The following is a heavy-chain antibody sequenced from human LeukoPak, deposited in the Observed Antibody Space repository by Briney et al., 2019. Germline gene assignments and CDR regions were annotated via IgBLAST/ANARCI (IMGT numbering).Heavy chain of an antibody. J-gene: IGHJ5*02. Sequence: GGSLRLSCAASGFTFSSYEMNWVRQAPGKGLEWVSSISSSSSYIYYADSVKGRFTISRDNAKNSLYLQMNSLRAEDTAVYYCHPIVATIMAEYNWFDPWGQGTLVTVSS. CDR3: HPIVATIMAEYNWFDP. D-gene: IGHD5-12*01. CDR2: ISSSSSYI. V-gene: IGHV3-21*01. CDR1: GFTFSSYE.